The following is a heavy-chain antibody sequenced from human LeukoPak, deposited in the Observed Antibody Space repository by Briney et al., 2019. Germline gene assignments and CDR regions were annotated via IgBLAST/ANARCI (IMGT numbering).Heavy chain of an antibody. Sequence: SETLSLTCTVSGDSIRRSSYFWAWVRQPPGKGLEWIESVYSSGSIYYNPSLRSQITISIDTSKNQFSLKLSSVTAADTAVYYCARVMGIAVPFDYWGQGTLVTVSS. J-gene: IGHJ4*02. CDR3: ARVMGIAVPFDY. V-gene: IGHV4-39*07. D-gene: IGHD6-19*01. CDR1: GDSIRRSSYF. CDR2: VYSSGSI.